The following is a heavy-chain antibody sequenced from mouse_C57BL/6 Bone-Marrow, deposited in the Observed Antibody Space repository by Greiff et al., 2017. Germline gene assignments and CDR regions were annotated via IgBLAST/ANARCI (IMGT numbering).Heavy chain of an antibody. J-gene: IGHJ2*01. CDR2: ISSGGDYI. CDR3: TRDNYYGNYDY. CDR1: GFTFSSYA. V-gene: IGHV5-9-1*02. Sequence: LQESGAGLVKPGGSLKLSCAASGFTFSSYAMSWVRQTPEKRLEWVAYISSGGDYIYYADTVKGRFTISRDNARNTLYLQMSSLKSEDTAMYYCTRDNYYGNYDYWGQGTTLTVSS. D-gene: IGHD2-1*01.